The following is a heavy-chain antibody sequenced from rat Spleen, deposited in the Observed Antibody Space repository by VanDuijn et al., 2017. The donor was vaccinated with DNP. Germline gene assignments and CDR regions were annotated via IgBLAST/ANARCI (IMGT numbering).Heavy chain of an antibody. Sequence: EVQLVESGGGLVQPGRSLKLSCAASGFIFSNYWMTWIRQAPGKGLEWVASITYTGDSTYYSDSVKGRFSISRDNAKSTLYLQMDSLRSEDTATYYCAGRPPPTRGPFDYWGQGVTVTVSS. V-gene: IGHV5-31*01. D-gene: IGHD1-4*01. J-gene: IGHJ2*01. CDR1: GFIFSNYW. CDR2: ITYTGDST. CDR3: AGRPPPTRGPFDY.